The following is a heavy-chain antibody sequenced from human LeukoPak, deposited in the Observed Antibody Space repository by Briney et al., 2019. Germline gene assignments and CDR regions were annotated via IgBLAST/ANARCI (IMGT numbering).Heavy chain of an antibody. Sequence: GGSLRLSCAASGFTFSSYAMSWVRQAPGKGLEWVSAISAGGITTYYANSVKGRFTISRDNAKNSLYLQMNSLRAEDTAMYYCARGWGAVDYWGQGTLVTVSS. CDR1: GFTFSSYA. V-gene: IGHV3-23*01. D-gene: IGHD1-26*01. CDR2: ISAGGITT. J-gene: IGHJ4*02. CDR3: ARGWGAVDY.